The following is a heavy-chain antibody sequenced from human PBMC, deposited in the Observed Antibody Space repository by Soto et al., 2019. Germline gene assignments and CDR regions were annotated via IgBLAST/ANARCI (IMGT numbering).Heavy chain of an antibody. CDR3: AREGPLGYCSGGSCYSTHMDV. Sequence: QVQLVQSGAEVKKPGSSVKVSCKASGGTFSSYAISWVRQAPGQGLEWMGGIIPIFGTANYAQKFQGRVTITADKSTSTAYMERSSLRSEDTAVYYCAREGPLGYCSGGSCYSTHMDVWGQGTTVTVSS. CDR1: GGTFSSYA. CDR2: IIPIFGTA. J-gene: IGHJ6*02. V-gene: IGHV1-69*06. D-gene: IGHD2-15*01.